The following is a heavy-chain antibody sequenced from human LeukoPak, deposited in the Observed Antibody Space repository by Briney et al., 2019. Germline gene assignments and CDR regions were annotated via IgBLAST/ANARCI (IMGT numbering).Heavy chain of an antibody. CDR1: GASVSSGTSY. V-gene: IGHV4-61*03. J-gene: IGHJ4*02. D-gene: IGHD3-16*01. CDR3: ARRSVGGGERFDY. Sequence: KSSETLSLTCTVSGASVSSGTSYWTWIRQPPGKGLDWIGYVYYSGGTTYNPSLKSRVTISLDTSKNDFSLKLTSVTAADTAVYYCARRSVGGGERFDYWGQGILVTVSS. CDR2: VYYSGGT.